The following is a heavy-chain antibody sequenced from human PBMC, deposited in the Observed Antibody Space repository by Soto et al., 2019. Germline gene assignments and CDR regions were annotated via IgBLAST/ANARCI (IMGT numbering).Heavy chain of an antibody. J-gene: IGHJ6*02. Sequence: PSETLSLTFTVSGGSISSSSYYWGWIRQPPGKGLEWIGYIYYSGSTNYNPSLKSRVTISVDTSKNQFSLKLSSVTAADTAVYYCARSSSVMTTYNYYYYGMDVWGQGTTVTVSS. CDR1: GGSISSSSYY. D-gene: IGHD4-17*01. CDR2: IYYSGST. CDR3: ARSSSVMTTYNYYYYGMDV. V-gene: IGHV4-61*05.